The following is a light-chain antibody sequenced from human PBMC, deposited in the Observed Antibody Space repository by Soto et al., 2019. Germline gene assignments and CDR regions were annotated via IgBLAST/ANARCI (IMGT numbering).Light chain of an antibody. CDR2: DAS. CDR3: QQFSSYPLT. V-gene: IGKV3-20*01. Sequence: VLTQSPCTLALSPGETATLSCRASQTVRNNYLAWYQQKPGQAPSLLIYDASSRATGIPDRFSGGGSGTDCTLTISRLEPEDFAVYYCQQFSSYPLTCGGGTKVDIK. CDR1: QTVRNNY. J-gene: IGKJ4*01.